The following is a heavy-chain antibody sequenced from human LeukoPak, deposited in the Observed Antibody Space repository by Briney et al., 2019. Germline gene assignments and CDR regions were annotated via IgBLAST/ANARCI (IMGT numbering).Heavy chain of an antibody. J-gene: IGHJ4*02. Sequence: GESLKISCKGSGYSFTNYWIGWVRQMPGKGLERTGIIYPGDSDTRYSPSFQGQVLISVDKSISTAYLQWGSLKASDTAMYYCARWGSSAAPFDYWGQGTLVTVSS. D-gene: IGHD6-13*01. CDR1: GYSFTNYW. CDR2: IYPGDSDT. CDR3: ARWGSSAAPFDY. V-gene: IGHV5-51*01.